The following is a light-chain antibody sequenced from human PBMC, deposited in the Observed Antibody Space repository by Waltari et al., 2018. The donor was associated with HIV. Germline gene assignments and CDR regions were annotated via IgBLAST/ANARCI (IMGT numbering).Light chain of an antibody. CDR2: EVT. V-gene: IGLV2-14*01. J-gene: IGLJ2*01. CDR3: SSYTRRGTVV. Sequence: QSALTQPASVSGSPGPSIVLPCTGPSSAIGYYDYVSWYQQYPGQAPKALIYEVTSRPSGTSSRFSGSKSATTAFLAISKLQTDDEADYFCSSYTRRGTVVFGGGTRLTVL. CDR1: SSAIGYYDY.